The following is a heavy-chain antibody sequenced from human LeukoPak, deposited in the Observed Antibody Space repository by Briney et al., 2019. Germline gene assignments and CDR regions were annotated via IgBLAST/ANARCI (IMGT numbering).Heavy chain of an antibody. D-gene: IGHD6-13*01. V-gene: IGHV4-4*07. Sequence: SETLSLTCTVSGGSISSYYWSWIRQPAGKGLEWIGRIYTSGSTNYNPSLKSRVTMSVDTSKNQFSLRLSSVTAADTAVYYCARESSSSWAVDYWGQGTLVTVSS. CDR1: GGSISSYY. J-gene: IGHJ4*02. CDR3: ARESSSSWAVDY. CDR2: IYTSGST.